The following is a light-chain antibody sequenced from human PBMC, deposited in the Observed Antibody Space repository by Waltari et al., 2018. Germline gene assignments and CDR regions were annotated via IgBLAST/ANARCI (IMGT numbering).Light chain of an antibody. CDR3: QQYGSSPGT. CDR1: RSVSSNY. CDR2: DAS. J-gene: IGKJ1*01. Sequence: IVLTQSPGTLSLSPGARATLSGRASRSVSSNYLAWYQHKPGQSPILVIYDASTRATGIPDRISGSGSGTDFTLTISRLEPEDFAVYYCQQYGSSPGTFGQGTEVEIK. V-gene: IGKV3-20*01.